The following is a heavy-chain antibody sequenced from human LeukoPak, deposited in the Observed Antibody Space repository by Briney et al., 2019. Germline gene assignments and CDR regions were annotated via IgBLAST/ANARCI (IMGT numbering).Heavy chain of an antibody. CDR2: IGSSADTYAT. J-gene: IGHJ6*03. CDR3: LVEPTYYVDF. CDR1: GFTFSGSA. V-gene: IGHV3-73*01. Sequence: PGGSLRLSCAVPGFTFSGSAMHWVRQASGKGLEWVGRIGSSADTYATTYAAWVQDKFTNSRDDSKNTAYLQMNNLKTEDTAVYYCLVEPTYYVDFWGKGTAVTVSS.